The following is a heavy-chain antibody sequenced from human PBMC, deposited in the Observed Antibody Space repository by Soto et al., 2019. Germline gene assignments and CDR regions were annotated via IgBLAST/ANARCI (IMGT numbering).Heavy chain of an antibody. Sequence: QVQLEQSGSEVKKSGSSVKVSCKASGYSFSSHAITWVRQAPGQGLECMGGIIPVFGTPSYAQKFQGRVTISADKSTNTSSLELRSLRSEDTSVYYCARGGALSTSWYWGDGLDSWGQGTQVTVSS. D-gene: IGHD6-13*01. J-gene: IGHJ4*02. CDR1: GYSFSSHA. V-gene: IGHV1-69*06. CDR2: IIPVFGTP. CDR3: ARGGALSTSWYWGDGLDS.